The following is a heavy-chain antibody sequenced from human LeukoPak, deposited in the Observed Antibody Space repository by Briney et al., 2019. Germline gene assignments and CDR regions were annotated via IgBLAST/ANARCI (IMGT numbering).Heavy chain of an antibody. CDR1: GYSFTSYW. J-gene: IGHJ1*01. Sequence: GESLKISCKGSGYSFTSYWIGWVRQMPGKGLEWMGIIYPGDSDSRSSSSFQGQVTISADKSISTAYLQWSLLTAADTAMYYCGRLVGWQYNYGSSGYQHWGQGTLVTVS. V-gene: IGHV5-51*01. D-gene: IGHD3-22*01. CDR3: GRLVGWQYNYGSSGYQH. CDR2: IYPGDSDS.